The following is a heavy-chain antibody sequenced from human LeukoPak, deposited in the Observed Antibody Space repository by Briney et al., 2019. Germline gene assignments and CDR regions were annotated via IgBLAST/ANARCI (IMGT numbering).Heavy chain of an antibody. Sequence: GGSLRLSCAASGFTFSSYGMHWVRQAPGKGLEWVAVISYDGSNKYYADSVKGRFTISRDNSKNTLYLQMNSLRAEDTAVYYCARDDIVVVPAATHWGQGTLVTVSS. V-gene: IGHV3-30*03. CDR1: GFTFSSYG. D-gene: IGHD2-2*01. CDR2: ISYDGSNK. J-gene: IGHJ4*02. CDR3: ARDDIVVVPAATH.